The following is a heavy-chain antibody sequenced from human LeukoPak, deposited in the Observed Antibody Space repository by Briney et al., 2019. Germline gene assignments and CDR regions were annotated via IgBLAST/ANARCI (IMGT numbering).Heavy chain of an antibody. J-gene: IGHJ4*02. Sequence: GESLGLSCAASGFTFSSYSMNWVRQAPGKGLEWVSSISSSSSYIYYADSVKGRFTISRDNAKNSLYLQMNSLRAEDTAVYYCARDGLYYDSSGFHYFDYWGQGTLVTVSS. CDR3: ARDGLYYDSSGFHYFDY. V-gene: IGHV3-21*01. CDR2: ISSSSSYI. D-gene: IGHD3-22*01. CDR1: GFTFSSYS.